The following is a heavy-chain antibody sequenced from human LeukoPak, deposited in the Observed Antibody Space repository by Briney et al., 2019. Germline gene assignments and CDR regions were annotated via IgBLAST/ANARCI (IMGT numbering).Heavy chain of an antibody. J-gene: IGHJ4*02. Sequence: PSETLSLTCTVSGYSISSGYYWGWIRQPPEKGREWIGSIYHSGSTYYNPTLTSRVTISVTTSKTQFSLKLSSVTAADTAVYYCARDSSVGSSGYYYRDYWGQGTLVTVSS. CDR2: IYHSGST. CDR1: GYSISSGYY. D-gene: IGHD3-22*01. CDR3: ARDSSVGSSGYYYRDY. V-gene: IGHV4-38-2*02.